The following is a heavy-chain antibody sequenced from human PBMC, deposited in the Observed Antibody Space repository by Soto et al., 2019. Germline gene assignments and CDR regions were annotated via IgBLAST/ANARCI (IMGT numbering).Heavy chain of an antibody. Sequence: SETLSLTCTVSGGSISSYYRSWIRQPPGKGLEWIGYIYYSGSTNYNPSLKSRVTISVDTSKNQFSLKLSSVTAADTAVYYCARRYGGNFDYWGQGTLVTVSS. CDR3: ARRYGGNFDY. J-gene: IGHJ4*02. CDR1: GGSISSYY. D-gene: IGHD1-26*01. V-gene: IGHV4-59*01. CDR2: IYYSGST.